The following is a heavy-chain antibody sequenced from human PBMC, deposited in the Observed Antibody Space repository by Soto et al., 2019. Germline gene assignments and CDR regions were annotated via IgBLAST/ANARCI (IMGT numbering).Heavy chain of an antibody. V-gene: IGHV3-30-3*01. CDR1: GFTFSRQS. D-gene: IGHD1-26*01. J-gene: IGHJ4*02. CDR3: AREVWGSPPPG. Sequence: QVQLVESGGGVVQPGRSLRLSCAASGFTFSRQSMHWVRQAPVKGLEWVAVISYDGSEKYYADSVEGRFTISRDSSKNTRYLQMDSLGPEDTAVYYCAREVWGSPPPGWGQGTLVTVFS. CDR2: ISYDGSEK.